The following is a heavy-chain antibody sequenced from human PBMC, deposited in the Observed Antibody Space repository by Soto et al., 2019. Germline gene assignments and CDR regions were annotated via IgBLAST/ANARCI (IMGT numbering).Heavy chain of an antibody. J-gene: IGHJ5*02. CDR2: INHSGST. V-gene: IGHV4-34*01. CDR3: ARGPIAAAGTTCDP. Sequence: QVQLQQWGAGLLKPSETLSLTCAVYGGSFSGYYWSWIRQPPGKGLEGIGEINHSGSTNYNPSRKSRVTISVDASKNQFSLKLSSVTAADTAVYYCARGPIAAAGTTCDPWGQGTLCTVSS. CDR1: GGSFSGYY. D-gene: IGHD6-13*01.